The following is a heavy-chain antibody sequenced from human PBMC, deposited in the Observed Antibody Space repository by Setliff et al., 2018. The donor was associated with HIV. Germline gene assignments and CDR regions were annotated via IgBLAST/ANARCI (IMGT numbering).Heavy chain of an antibody. J-gene: IGHJ3*01. V-gene: IGHV1-3*01. CDR3: ARGRITVYGVAYTDAFDV. D-gene: IGHD3-3*01. Sequence: GASVKVSCKASGYTFTSYAMHWVRQAPGQRLEWMGWINAGNGNTKYSQKFQGRVTITRDTSATTVYMDSSSLTSGDTAMYYCARGRITVYGVAYTDAFDVWGQGTKVTVSS. CDR1: GYTFTSYA. CDR2: INAGNGNT.